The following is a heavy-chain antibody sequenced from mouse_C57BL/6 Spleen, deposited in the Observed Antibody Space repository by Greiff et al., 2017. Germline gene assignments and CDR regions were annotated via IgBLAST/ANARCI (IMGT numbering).Heavy chain of an antibody. J-gene: IGHJ4*01. CDR3: TSEDDYGRRDAMDY. CDR2: IYPNSGSI. Sequence: QVQLQQPGAELVKPGASVKLSCKASGYTFTSYWMHWVKQRPGQGLEWIGMIYPNSGSINYNEKFKSKATLTADKSSSTAYMQLSSLTSEDSAVXYCTSEDDYGRRDAMDYWGQGTSVTVSS. CDR1: GYTFTSYW. V-gene: IGHV1-64*01. D-gene: IGHD2-4*01.